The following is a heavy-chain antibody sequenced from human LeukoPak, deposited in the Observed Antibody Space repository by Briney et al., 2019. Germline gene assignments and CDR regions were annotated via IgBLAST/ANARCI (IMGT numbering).Heavy chain of an antibody. CDR3: ARDGTHSSGWYMSAGPNVDMFDY. CDR2: INTNTGNP. D-gene: IGHD6-19*01. V-gene: IGHV7-4-1*02. Sequence: ASVKVSCKASGYTFASYAMNWVRQAPGQGLEWMGWINTNTGNPTYAQGFTGRFVFSLDTSVSTAYLQISSLKAEDTAVYYCARDGTHSSGWYMSAGPNVDMFDYWGQGTLVAVSS. J-gene: IGHJ4*02. CDR1: GYTFASYA.